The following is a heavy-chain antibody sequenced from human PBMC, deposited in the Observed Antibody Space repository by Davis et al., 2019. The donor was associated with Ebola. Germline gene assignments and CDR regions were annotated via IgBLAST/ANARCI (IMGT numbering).Heavy chain of an antibody. V-gene: IGHV3-11*04. CDR1: GFTFSDYY. CDR2: ISSSGSTI. D-gene: IGHD3-3*01. Sequence: PGGSLRLSCAASGFTFSDYYMSWIRQAPGKGLEWVSYISSSGSTIYYADSVKGRFTISRDNAKNSLYLQMNSLRDEDTAVYYCAKTYYDFWSGTYYYGMDVWGQGTTVTVSS. CDR3: AKTYYDFWSGTYYYGMDV. J-gene: IGHJ6*02.